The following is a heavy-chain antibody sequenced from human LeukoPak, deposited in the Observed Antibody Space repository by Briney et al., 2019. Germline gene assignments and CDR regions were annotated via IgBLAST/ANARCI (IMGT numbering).Heavy chain of an antibody. Sequence: GGSLRLSCAASGFTFSSYAMSWVRQAPGKGLEWVSAISGSGGSTYYADSVKGRFTISRDNSKNTLYLQMNSLRAEDTAVYYCAKSGIVVVTLYYLDYWGQGTLVTVSS. CDR1: GFTFSSYA. D-gene: IGHD3-22*01. CDR3: AKSGIVVVTLYYLDY. V-gene: IGHV3-23*01. J-gene: IGHJ4*02. CDR2: ISGSGGST.